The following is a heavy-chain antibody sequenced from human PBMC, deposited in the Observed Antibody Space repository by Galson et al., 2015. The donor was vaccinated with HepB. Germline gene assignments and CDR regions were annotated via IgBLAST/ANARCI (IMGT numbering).Heavy chain of an antibody. CDR2: IYYSGST. Sequence: TLSLTCTVSGGSISSGDYYWSWIRQPPGKGLEWIGYIYYSGSTYYNPSLKSRVTISVDTSKNQFSLKLSSVTAADTAVYYCARGSNYYDSSGYYQYYFDYWGQGTLVTVSS. D-gene: IGHD3-22*01. J-gene: IGHJ4*02. CDR1: GGSISSGDYY. CDR3: ARGSNYYDSSGYYQYYFDY. V-gene: IGHV4-30-4*01.